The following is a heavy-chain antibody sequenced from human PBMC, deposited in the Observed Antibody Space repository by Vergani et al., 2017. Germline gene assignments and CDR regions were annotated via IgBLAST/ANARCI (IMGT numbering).Heavy chain of an antibody. CDR2: IIPILGIA. CDR1: GGTFSSYT. Sequence: QVQLVQSGAEVKKPGSSVKVSCKASGGTFSSYTISWVRQAPGQGLEWMGRIIPILGIANYAQKLQGRVTMTTDTSTSTAYMELRSLRSDDTAVYYCARSGYYYDSSGYSDYFDYWGQGTLVTVSS. D-gene: IGHD3-22*01. J-gene: IGHJ4*02. V-gene: IGHV1-69*02. CDR3: ARSGYYYDSSGYSDYFDY.